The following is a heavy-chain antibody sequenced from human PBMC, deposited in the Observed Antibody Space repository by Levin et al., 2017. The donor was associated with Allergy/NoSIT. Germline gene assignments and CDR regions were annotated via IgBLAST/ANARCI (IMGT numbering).Heavy chain of an antibody. CDR3: AKLDTAMVSLDY. CDR1: GFTFSGSA. J-gene: IGHJ4*02. V-gene: IGHV3-73*01. CDR2: IRSKANSYAT. Sequence: GGSLRLSCAASGFTFSGSAMHWVRQASGKGLEWVGRIRSKANSYATAYAASVKGRFTISRDDSKNTAYLQMNSLKTEDTAVYYCAKLDTAMVSLDYWGQGTLVTVSS. D-gene: IGHD5-18*01.